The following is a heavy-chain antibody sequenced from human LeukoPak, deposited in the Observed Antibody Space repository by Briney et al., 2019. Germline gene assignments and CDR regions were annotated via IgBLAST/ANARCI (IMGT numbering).Heavy chain of an antibody. Sequence: SETLSLTCAVYGGSFSGYYWSWIRQPPGKGLEWIGEINHSGSTNYNPSLKSRVTISVDTSKNQFSLKLSSVTAADTAVYYCARDLPSYYFDYWGQGTLVTVSS. CDR1: GGSFSGYY. V-gene: IGHV4-34*01. CDR3: ARDLPSYYFDY. CDR2: INHSGST. J-gene: IGHJ4*02.